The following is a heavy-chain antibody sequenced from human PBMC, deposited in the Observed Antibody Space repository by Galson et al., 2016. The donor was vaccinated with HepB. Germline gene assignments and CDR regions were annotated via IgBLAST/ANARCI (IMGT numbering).Heavy chain of an antibody. CDR3: GQGSTEAAV. D-gene: IGHD2-2*01. CDR1: GFTFNNYC. CDR2: IRRSGDST. V-gene: IGHV3-23*01. J-gene: IGHJ6*04. Sequence: SLRLSCAASGFTFNNYCMTWVRQAPGKGLEVVSSIRRSGDSTDYADSVKGRFTIPRDKTKNTQSLQMNSLRAEDKAVYYCGQGSTEAAVWGKGTTVTVSS.